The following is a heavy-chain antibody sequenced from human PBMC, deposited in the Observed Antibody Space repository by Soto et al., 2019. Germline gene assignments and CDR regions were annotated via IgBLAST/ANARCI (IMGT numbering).Heavy chain of an antibody. CDR1: GYTFTSYY. CDR3: ARGAGSGWQGGGFDP. V-gene: IGHV1-46*01. J-gene: IGHJ5*02. Sequence: GASVKVSCKASGYTFTSYYMHWVRQAPGQGLEWMGIINPSGGSTSYAQKFQGRVTMTRDTSTSTVYMELSSLRSEDTAVYYCARGAGSGWQGGGFDPWGQGTLVTVSS. D-gene: IGHD6-19*01. CDR2: INPSGGST.